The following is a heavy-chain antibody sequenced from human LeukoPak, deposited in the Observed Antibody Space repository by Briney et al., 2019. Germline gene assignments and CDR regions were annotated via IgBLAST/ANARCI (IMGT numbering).Heavy chain of an antibody. CDR3: ARDATRGGDNDY. J-gene: IGHJ4*02. Sequence: GGSLRLSCAVSGFTFTSYWMSWVRQGPGKGLEWVANINEDGSYKFHADSVKGRLTISRDNSKNSLYLQMSSLRADDTAVYYCARDATRGGDNDYWGQGTRVIVSS. CDR1: GFTFTSYW. CDR2: INEDGSYK. V-gene: IGHV3-7*01. D-gene: IGHD2-21*02.